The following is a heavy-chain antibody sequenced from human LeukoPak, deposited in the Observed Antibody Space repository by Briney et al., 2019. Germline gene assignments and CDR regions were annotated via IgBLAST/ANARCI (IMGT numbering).Heavy chain of an antibody. CDR3: GRGFAVVPDGLMDV. CDR2: IKTDGSST. J-gene: IGHJ6*04. CDR1: GFTFSNYW. D-gene: IGHD2-2*01. V-gene: IGHV3-74*01. Sequence: GGSLRLSCAASGFTFSNYWMHWVRQTPGKGLMWVSRIKTDGSSTTYADSVKGRFTISRDNAKNTLYLRMNSLRVDDTAVYYCGRGFAVVPDGLMDVWGKGTTVTVSS.